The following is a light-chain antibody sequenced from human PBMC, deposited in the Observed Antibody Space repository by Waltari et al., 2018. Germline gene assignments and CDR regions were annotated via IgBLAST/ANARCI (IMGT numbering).Light chain of an antibody. V-gene: IGKV3-15*01. CDR2: GAS. CDR3: QQYNNWPPWT. CDR1: QSVSSN. J-gene: IGKJ1*01. Sequence: VMTQSPAPLSVSPGERATLSCRDSQSVSSNLAWYQQKPGQAPRLLIYGASTRATGIPARFSGSGSGTEFTLTISSMQSEDFAVYYCQQYNNWPPWTFGQGTKVEIK.